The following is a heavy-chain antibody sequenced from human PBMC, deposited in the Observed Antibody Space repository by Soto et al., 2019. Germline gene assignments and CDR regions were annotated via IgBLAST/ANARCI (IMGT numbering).Heavy chain of an antibody. V-gene: IGHV3-66*01. D-gene: IGHD3-22*01. CDR2: IYSGGTT. CDR1: GFTVSSNY. Sequence: EVQLVESGGGLVQPGGSLRLSCAASGFTVSSNYMSWVRQAPGKGLEWVSVIYSGGTTYYADSVKGRFTISRDNSKNTLYLQMNSLRAEDTAVYYCARNGDSSDYRGWFDPWGQGILVTASS. J-gene: IGHJ5*02. CDR3: ARNGDSSDYRGWFDP.